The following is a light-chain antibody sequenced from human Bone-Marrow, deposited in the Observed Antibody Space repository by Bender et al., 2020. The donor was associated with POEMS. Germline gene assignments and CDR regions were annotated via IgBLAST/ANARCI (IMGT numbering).Light chain of an antibody. J-gene: IGLJ3*02. CDR2: DVS. CDR3: AVWDDSLNGWV. V-gene: IGLV2-14*01. CDR1: TSDVGGYNY. Sequence: QSALTQPASVAGSPGQSITISCTGTTSDVGGYNYVSWYQQFPGKAPKVIIYDVSNRPSEVPDRFSGSRSGTSASLAISGLQSEDEADYYCAVWDDSLNGWVFGGGTKLTVL.